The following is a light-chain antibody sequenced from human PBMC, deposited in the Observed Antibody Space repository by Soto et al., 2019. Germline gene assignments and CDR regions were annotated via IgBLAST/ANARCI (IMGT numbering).Light chain of an antibody. CDR1: QSLVSSDGDTY. J-gene: IGKJ4*01. CDR3: SQGTFWPPT. Sequence: DVVMTQSPLSLPVTLGQPASISCRSSQSLVSSDGDTYLHWFQQRPGQTPRRLIYRVSNRDSAVPDRFSGSGSGPDFTLSISRVEADDFGVYYCSQGTFWPPTFGGGTKVEIK. CDR2: RVS. V-gene: IGKV2-30*01.